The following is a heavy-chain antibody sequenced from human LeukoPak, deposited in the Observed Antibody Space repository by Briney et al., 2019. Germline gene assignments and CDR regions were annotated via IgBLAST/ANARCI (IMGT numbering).Heavy chain of an antibody. Sequence: GGSLRLSCTASGFTFDSYAMSWVRQAPGKGLEWVSSISGGSEDTYYADPVKGRFTISRDNSESTLYLQMNSLRAEDTAVYYCARTIAQYSNSWLYFYYGLDVWGQGTTVTVSS. D-gene: IGHD6-13*01. J-gene: IGHJ6*02. CDR1: GFTFDSYA. V-gene: IGHV3-23*01. CDR2: ISGGSEDT. CDR3: ARTIAQYSNSWLYFYYGLDV.